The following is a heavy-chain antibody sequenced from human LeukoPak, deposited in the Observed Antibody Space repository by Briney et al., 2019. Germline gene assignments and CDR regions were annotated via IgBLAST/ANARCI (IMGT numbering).Heavy chain of an antibody. CDR3: AGGWGLNAFDI. CDR2: INHSGST. J-gene: IGHJ3*02. V-gene: IGHV4-34*01. CDR1: GGSFSGYY. D-gene: IGHD7-27*01. Sequence: SETLSLTCAVYGGSFSGYYWSWIRQPPGKGLEWIGEINHSGSTNYNPPFKSRVTISVDTSKNQFSLKLSSVTAADTAVYYCAGGWGLNAFDIWGQGTMVTVSS.